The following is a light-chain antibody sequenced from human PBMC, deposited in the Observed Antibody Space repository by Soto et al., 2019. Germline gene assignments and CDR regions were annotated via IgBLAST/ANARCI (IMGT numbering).Light chain of an antibody. CDR2: YDS. Sequence: SYELTQPHSVSVAPGKTARITCGGNNIGSKSVHWYQRKPGQAPVLVIYYDSDLPSGIPEPFSGSNSGNTATLTISRVGAGDEADYYCQVWDSSSGQNVVFGGGTKLAV. CDR3: QVWDSSSGQNVV. CDR1: NIGSKS. V-gene: IGLV3-21*04. J-gene: IGLJ2*01.